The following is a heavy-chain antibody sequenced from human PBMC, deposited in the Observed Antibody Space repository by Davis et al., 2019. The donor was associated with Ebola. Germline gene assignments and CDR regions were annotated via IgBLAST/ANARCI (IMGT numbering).Heavy chain of an antibody. V-gene: IGHV1-69*04. CDR1: AGTFSSYT. CDR3: ARDYGSSPFDD. D-gene: IGHD6-6*01. Sequence: SVKVSCKASAGTFSSYTISWVRQAPGQGLEWMGRIIPILGIANYAQKFQGRVTTTADNSTSTAYMELSSLRSEDTAVYYCARDYGSSPFDDWGQGTLVTVSS. J-gene: IGHJ4*02. CDR2: IIPILGIA.